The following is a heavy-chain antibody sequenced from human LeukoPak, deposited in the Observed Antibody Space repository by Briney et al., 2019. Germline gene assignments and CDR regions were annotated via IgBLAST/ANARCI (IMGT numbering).Heavy chain of an antibody. J-gene: IGHJ3*02. CDR1: GGSFSGYY. Sequence: PSETLSLTCAVYGGSFSGYYWSWIRQPPGKGLEWIGEINHSGSTNYNPSLKSRVTISVDTSKNQFSLKLSSVTAADMAVYYCARVPRGYLRRQNAFDIWGQGTMVTVSS. CDR3: ARVPRGYLRRQNAFDI. V-gene: IGHV4-34*01. CDR2: INHSGST. D-gene: IGHD5-12*01.